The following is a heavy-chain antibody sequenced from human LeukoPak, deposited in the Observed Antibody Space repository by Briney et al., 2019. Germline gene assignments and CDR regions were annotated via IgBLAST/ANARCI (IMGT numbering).Heavy chain of an antibody. J-gene: IGHJ4*02. CDR2: INPNSGGT. V-gene: IGHV1-2*06. Sequence: ASVKVSCKASGNTFTGYYMHWVRQAPGQGLEWMGRINPNSGGTNYAQKFQGRVTMTRDTSISTAYMELSRLRSDDTAVYYCARALYGSGSYYNLPDYWGQGTLVTVSS. CDR3: ARALYGSGSYYNLPDY. CDR1: GNTFTGYY. D-gene: IGHD3-10*01.